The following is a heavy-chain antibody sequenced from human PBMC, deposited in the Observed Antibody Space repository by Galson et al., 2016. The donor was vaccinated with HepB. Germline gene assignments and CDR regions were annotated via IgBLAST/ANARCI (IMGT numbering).Heavy chain of an antibody. J-gene: IGHJ5*02. CDR2: ISGSGSST. Sequence: SLRLSCAASGFSFGNSWMTWVRQAPGKGLEWVSLISGSGSSTFYADSVKGRFTISRDNSKNTLYLQMNSLRAEDTAVYYCAKRYCSGGSCYHVDHWGQGTLVTVSS. CDR3: AKRYCSGGSCYHVDH. V-gene: IGHV3-23*01. D-gene: IGHD2-15*01. CDR1: GFSFGNSW.